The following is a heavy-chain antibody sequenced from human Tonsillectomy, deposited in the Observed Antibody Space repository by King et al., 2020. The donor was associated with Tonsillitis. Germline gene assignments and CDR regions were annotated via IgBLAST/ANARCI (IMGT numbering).Heavy chain of an antibody. D-gene: IGHD3-22*01. CDR3: AKEMEGHDSGGYYFNYYFDY. J-gene: IGHJ4*02. CDR2: ISYDGSNK. V-gene: IGHV3-30*18. CDR1: GFTFSSYV. Sequence: VQLVESGGGVVQPGRSLRLSCAASGFTFSSYVMHLVRQAPGKGLEWVAVISYDGSNKNYADSVKGRFTISRDNSKNTVYLQMNSLRAEDTAVYYCAKEMEGHDSGGYYFNYYFDYWGQGTLVTVSS.